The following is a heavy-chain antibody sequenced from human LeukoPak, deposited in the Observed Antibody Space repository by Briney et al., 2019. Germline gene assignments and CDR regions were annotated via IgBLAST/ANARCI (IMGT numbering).Heavy chain of an antibody. J-gene: IGHJ4*02. CDR3: ARDLEFSGSYSSHFDY. CDR2: INPNSGGT. CDR1: GYTFTGYY. D-gene: IGHD1-26*01. V-gene: IGHV1-2*02. Sequence: ASVKVSCKASGYTFTGYYMHWVRQAPGQGLEWMGWINPNSGGTIYAQKFQGRVTMTRDMSTSTVYMELSSLRSEDTAVYYCARDLEFSGSYSSHFDYWGQGTLVTVSS.